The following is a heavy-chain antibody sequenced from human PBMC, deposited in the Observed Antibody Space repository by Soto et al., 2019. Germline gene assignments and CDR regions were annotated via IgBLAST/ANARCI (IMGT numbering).Heavy chain of an antibody. V-gene: IGHV1-46*01. D-gene: IGHD3-16*01. CDR1: GYPFTSYY. CDR3: AREMYTTRGSPFDY. Sequence: GASVKVSCKASGYPFTSYYVHWVRQAPGQGLEWMGFINPGSGSTSYAQKFQGRVTMTRDTSTSTVYVEVSSLRSEDTAVYYCAREMYTTRGSPFDYWGQRTLVTV. J-gene: IGHJ4*02. CDR2: INPGSGST.